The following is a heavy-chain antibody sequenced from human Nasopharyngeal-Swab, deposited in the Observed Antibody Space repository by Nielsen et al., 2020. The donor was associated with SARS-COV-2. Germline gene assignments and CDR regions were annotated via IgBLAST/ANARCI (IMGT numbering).Heavy chain of an antibody. CDR1: GYSTSSGYY. V-gene: IGHV4-38-2*02. CDR2: IYHSGST. D-gene: IGHD1-26*01. Sequence: SETLSLTCTVSGYSTSSGYYWGWIRQPPGKGLEWIGSIYHSGSTYYNPSLKSRVTISVDTSKNQFSLNLNSVTAADTAVYYCARLPYSDNYHLDYWGQGTLVTVSS. J-gene: IGHJ4*02. CDR3: ARLPYSDNYHLDY.